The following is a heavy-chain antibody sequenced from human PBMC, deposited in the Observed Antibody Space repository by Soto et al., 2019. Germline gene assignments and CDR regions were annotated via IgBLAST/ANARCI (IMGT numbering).Heavy chain of an antibody. D-gene: IGHD3-10*01. CDR3: AKDAEGSMAPPGFGYFDY. V-gene: IGHV3-23*01. J-gene: IGHJ4*02. CDR1: GFTFSSYA. CDR2: ISGSGGST. Sequence: EVQLLESGGGLVQPGGSLRLSCAASGFTFSSYAMSWVRQAPGKGLEWVSAISGSGGSTYYADSVKGRFTISRDNSKNTMYLQRNRLSAEDTAVYYCAKDAEGSMAPPGFGYFDYWGQGTLVTVSS.